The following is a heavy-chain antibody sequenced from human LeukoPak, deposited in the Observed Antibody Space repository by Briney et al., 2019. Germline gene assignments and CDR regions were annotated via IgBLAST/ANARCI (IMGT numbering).Heavy chain of an antibody. CDR1: GFTFTSYW. Sequence: GGSLRLSCAASGFTFTSYWITWVRQAPGKGLEWVANINPDGIKKTYVDSVKGRFTISRDNAENSLHLQMNSLRVEDTAVYYCASQPAVVDLDCWGQGTLVTVSS. D-gene: IGHD3-22*01. CDR2: INPDGIKK. V-gene: IGHV3-7*01. CDR3: ASQPAVVDLDC. J-gene: IGHJ4*02.